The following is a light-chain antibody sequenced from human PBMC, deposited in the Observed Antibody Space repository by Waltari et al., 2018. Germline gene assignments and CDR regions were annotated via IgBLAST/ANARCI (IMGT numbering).Light chain of an antibody. J-gene: IGKJ2*01. CDR2: DAS. Sequence: VLTQSPAPLSLSPGESATLSCRASQTVSSSYLAWYQHKRGQAPRLLIYDASSRATGIPDRFSGSGSGTDFTLTISRLESEDFAVYYCQQYGSSPYTFGQGTKLEIK. V-gene: IGKV3-20*01. CDR3: QQYGSSPYT. CDR1: QTVSSSY.